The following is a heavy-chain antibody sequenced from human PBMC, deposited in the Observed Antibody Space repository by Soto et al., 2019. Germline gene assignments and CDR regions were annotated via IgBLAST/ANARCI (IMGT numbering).Heavy chain of an antibody. J-gene: IGHJ4*02. Sequence: EVQLLESGGGLVQPGGSLRLSCAASGFTFSSYAMSWVRQAPGKGLEWVSAISGSGGSTYYADSVKGRFTISRDNSKNTLYLQMNSMRAEDTAVYYCAKAEAYSYGFCHYWGQGTLVTVSS. CDR1: GFTFSSYA. V-gene: IGHV3-23*01. D-gene: IGHD5-18*01. CDR3: AKAEAYSYGFCHY. CDR2: ISGSGGST.